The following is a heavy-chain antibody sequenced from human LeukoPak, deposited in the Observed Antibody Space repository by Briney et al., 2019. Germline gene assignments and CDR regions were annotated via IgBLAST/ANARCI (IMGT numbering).Heavy chain of an antibody. D-gene: IGHD1-26*01. CDR3: ASLRERSYYARGFDY. CDR2: IYTSGST. V-gene: IGHV4-39*01. CDR1: GGSISSNSYY. J-gene: IGHJ4*02. Sequence: SETLSLTCTVSGGSISSNSYYWGWIRQPPGKGLEWIGSIYTSGSTNYNPSLKSRVTISVDTSKNQFSLKLTSVTAADTAVYYCASLRERSYYARGFDYWGQGTLVTVSS.